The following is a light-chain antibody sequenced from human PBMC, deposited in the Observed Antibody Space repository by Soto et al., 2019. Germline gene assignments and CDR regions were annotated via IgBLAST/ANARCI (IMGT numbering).Light chain of an antibody. CDR1: SSDIGGYRY. Sequence: QSALTQPASVSGSPGQSVTISCTGTSSDIGGYRYVSWYQQRPGKAPKLMSHDVTNRPSGVSDRFSGSKSGNTASLTISGLQAEDEADYYCTSYTSDSSVIFGGGTKLTAL. J-gene: IGLJ2*01. V-gene: IGLV2-14*03. CDR3: TSYTSDSSVI. CDR2: DVT.